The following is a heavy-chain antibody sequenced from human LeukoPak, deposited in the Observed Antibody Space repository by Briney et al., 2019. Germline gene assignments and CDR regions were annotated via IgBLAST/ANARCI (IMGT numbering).Heavy chain of an antibody. Sequence: GGSLRLSCAASGFTFSSYAMSWVRQAPGKGLEWVSAISGSGGSTYYADSVKGRFTISRGNSKNTLYLQMNSLRAEDTAVYYCAKPIARGTQNYYYYGMDVWGQGTTVTVSS. CDR1: GFTFSSYA. CDR2: ISGSGGST. V-gene: IGHV3-23*01. J-gene: IGHJ6*02. CDR3: AKPIARGTQNYYYYGMDV.